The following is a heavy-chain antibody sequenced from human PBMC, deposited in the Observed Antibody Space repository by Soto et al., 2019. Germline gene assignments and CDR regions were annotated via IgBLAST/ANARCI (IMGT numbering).Heavy chain of an antibody. V-gene: IGHV3-11*01. D-gene: IGHD3-9*01. CDR1: GFIFSDYY. CDR3: ARDREILTGTLGP. J-gene: IGHJ5*02. Sequence: GGSLRLSCVASGFIFSDYYMSWIRQAPGKGLEWVSYISRSGSSIYYADSVKGRFIISRDNAKNPLYLQMNSLRAEDTAVYYCARDREILTGTLGPWGQGTLVTVSS. CDR2: ISRSGSSI.